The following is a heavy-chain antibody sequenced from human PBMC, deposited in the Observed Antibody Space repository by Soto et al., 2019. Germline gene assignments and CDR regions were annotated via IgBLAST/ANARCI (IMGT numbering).Heavy chain of an antibody. D-gene: IGHD3-9*01. CDR3: ARKPTGKGAFDI. J-gene: IGHJ3*02. CDR1: GGSISSYY. V-gene: IGHV4-59*01. CDR2: IYYSGST. Sequence: QVQLQESGPGLVKPSETLSLTCTVSGGSISSYYGSWIRQPPGKGLEWIGYIYYSGSTNYNPSLKSRVTISVDTSKNQFSLKLSSVTAADTAVYYCARKPTGKGAFDIWGQGTMVTVSS.